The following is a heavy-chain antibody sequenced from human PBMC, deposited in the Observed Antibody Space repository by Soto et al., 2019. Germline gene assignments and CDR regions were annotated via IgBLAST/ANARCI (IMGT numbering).Heavy chain of an antibody. CDR3: ARDDTTGLFDF. Sequence: RTWIRQSPGKGLEWIGQISHTGRTKYNPSLESRVTISVDTSRKQFSLKLTSVTAADTALYYCARDDTTGLFDFWGQGTLVTVSS. D-gene: IGHD4-17*01. CDR2: ISHTGRT. J-gene: IGHJ4*02. V-gene: IGHV4-59*01.